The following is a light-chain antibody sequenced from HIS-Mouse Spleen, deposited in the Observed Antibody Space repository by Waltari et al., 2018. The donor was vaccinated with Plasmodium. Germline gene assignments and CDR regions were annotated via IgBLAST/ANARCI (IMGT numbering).Light chain of an antibody. CDR2: AAS. CDR3: QQYYSYLLT. V-gene: IGKV1-8*01. CDR1: PGISSY. Sequence: AIRMTQSPSSFSASTGDRVTITCRASPGISSYLAWYQQKPGKAPKLLIYAASTLQSGVQSRFSGSGAGTNVTLTISCLQSEDFATYYCQQYYSYLLTFGGGTKVEIK. J-gene: IGKJ4*01.